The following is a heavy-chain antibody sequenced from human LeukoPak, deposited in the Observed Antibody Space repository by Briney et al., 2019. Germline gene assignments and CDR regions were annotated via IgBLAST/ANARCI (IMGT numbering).Heavy chain of an antibody. J-gene: IGHJ4*02. D-gene: IGHD6-19*01. CDR2: ISARGSST. CDR3: AKLPGLAVTGTGVYYFDY. V-gene: IGHV3-23*01. Sequence: GGSLRLSCPASGFTFSNYAMSWVRQAPGMGLEWVSAISARGSSTYYSDSVKGRLTISRDNSENTLYLQMNSLRAEDTAVYYCAKLPGLAVTGTGVYYFDYWGQGILVSVSS. CDR1: GFTFSNYA.